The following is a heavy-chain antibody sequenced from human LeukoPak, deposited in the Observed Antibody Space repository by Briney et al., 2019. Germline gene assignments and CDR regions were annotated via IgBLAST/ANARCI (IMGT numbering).Heavy chain of an antibody. D-gene: IGHD3-10*01. Sequence: ASVKVSCKASGYIFTSYDINWVRQATGQGLEWMGWMNPNSGNTGYAQKFQGRVTMTWNTSVSTGYMELSSLRSEDTAVYYCARGPNNQVVRGVIGYYYMDVWGKGTTVTVSS. CDR1: GYIFTSYD. CDR2: MNPNSGNT. V-gene: IGHV1-8*01. J-gene: IGHJ6*03. CDR3: ARGPNNQVVRGVIGYYYMDV.